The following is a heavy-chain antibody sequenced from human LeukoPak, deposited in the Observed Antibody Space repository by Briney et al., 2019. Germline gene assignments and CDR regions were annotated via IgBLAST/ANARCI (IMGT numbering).Heavy chain of an antibody. V-gene: IGHV3-33*01. J-gene: IGHJ4*02. CDR2: IWYDGSNK. CDR1: GFTFSTYA. Sequence: GCSLTLSCAASGFTFSTYAMHWVRQAPGTGMEGVGVIWYDGSNKNNVDSVKGRFTISRDNAKNTLYLQMTSLRAEDTAVYYCARVDGAMGSLDYWGQGMLVTVSS. CDR3: ARVDGAMGSLDY. D-gene: IGHD5-18*01.